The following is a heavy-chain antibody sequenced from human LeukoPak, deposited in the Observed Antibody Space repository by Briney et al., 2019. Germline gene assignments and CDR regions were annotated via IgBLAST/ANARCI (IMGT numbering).Heavy chain of an antibody. V-gene: IGHV3-48*02. J-gene: IGHJ4*02. CDR3: ASFRDY. CDR1: GFTFSYYG. CDR2: ISSSSSTI. D-gene: IGHD3-10*01. Sequence: GGSLRLSCAASGFTFSYYGMHWVRQAPGKGLEWVSYISSSSSTIYYADSVKGRFTISRDNAKNSLYLQMNSLRDEDTAVYYCASFRDYWGQGTLVTVSS.